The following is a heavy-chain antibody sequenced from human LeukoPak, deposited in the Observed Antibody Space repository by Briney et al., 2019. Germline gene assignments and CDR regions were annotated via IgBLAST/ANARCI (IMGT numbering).Heavy chain of an antibody. Sequence: GGSLRLSCAASGFTFSSYGMHWVRQAPGKGLEWVAFIRYDGSNKYYADSVKGRFTISRDNSKNTLYLQMNSLRAEDTAVYYCAKDKTYMIGAENYYYYMDVWGKGTTVTISS. D-gene: IGHD1-26*01. V-gene: IGHV3-30*02. CDR3: AKDKTYMIGAENYYYYMDV. CDR2: IRYDGSNK. CDR1: GFTFSSYG. J-gene: IGHJ6*03.